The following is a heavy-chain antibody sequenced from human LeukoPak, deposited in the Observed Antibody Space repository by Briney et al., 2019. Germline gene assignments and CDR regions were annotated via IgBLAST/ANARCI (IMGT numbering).Heavy chain of an antibody. J-gene: IGHJ3*02. CDR2: IRYDGSDK. CDR3: AKNRVGHNYADAFEI. Sequence: GGSLRLSCAASGFTFSNYDMHWVRQAAGKRLKWVAFIRYDGSDKYYVDSVKGRFTISRDNSRHILYLQMNSLTAEDTAVYYCAKNRVGHNYADAFEIWGQGTMVRVCS. V-gene: IGHV3-30*02. CDR1: GFTFSNYD. D-gene: IGHD5-24*01.